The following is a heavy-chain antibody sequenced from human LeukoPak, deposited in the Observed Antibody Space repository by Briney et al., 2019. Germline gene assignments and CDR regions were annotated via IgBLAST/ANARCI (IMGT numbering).Heavy chain of an antibody. D-gene: IGHD4-17*01. Sequence: GRSLRLSCAASGFTFDDYAMHWVRQAPGKGLEWVSGISWNSGSIGYADSVKGRFTISRDNAKNSLYLQMNSLRAEDTALYYCGKDMSTSYGDFSYYFDYWGQGTLVTVSS. CDR3: GKDMSTSYGDFSYYFDY. V-gene: IGHV3-9*01. CDR2: ISWNSGSI. J-gene: IGHJ4*02. CDR1: GFTFDDYA.